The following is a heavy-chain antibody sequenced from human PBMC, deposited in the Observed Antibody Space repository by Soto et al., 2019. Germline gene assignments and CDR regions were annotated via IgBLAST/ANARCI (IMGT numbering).Heavy chain of an antibody. D-gene: IGHD3-10*01. CDR1: GFTFSSYG. V-gene: IGHV3-30*18. J-gene: IGHJ4*02. Sequence: QVQLVESGGGVVQPGRSLRLSCAASGFTFSSYGMHWVRQAPGKGLEWVAVISYDGSNKYYADSVKGRFTISRDNSKNTLYLQMNSLRAEDTAVYYCAKEFKWSYYGSGSYWDSHFDYWGQGTLVTVSS. CDR2: ISYDGSNK. CDR3: AKEFKWSYYGSGSYWDSHFDY.